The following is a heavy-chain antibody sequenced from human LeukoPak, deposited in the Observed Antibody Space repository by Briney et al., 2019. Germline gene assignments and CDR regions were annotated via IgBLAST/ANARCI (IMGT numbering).Heavy chain of an antibody. J-gene: IGHJ4*02. Sequence: GRSLRLSCAASGFTFSGYGMHWVRQAPGKGLEWVAGISYDGSKKHYEDSVKGRFTISRDNSKNTLYLQMNSLRAEDTAVYYCAKGISGYDQNDYWGQGTLVTVSS. CDR1: GFTFSGYG. CDR2: ISYDGSKK. V-gene: IGHV3-30*18. D-gene: IGHD5-12*01. CDR3: AKGISGYDQNDY.